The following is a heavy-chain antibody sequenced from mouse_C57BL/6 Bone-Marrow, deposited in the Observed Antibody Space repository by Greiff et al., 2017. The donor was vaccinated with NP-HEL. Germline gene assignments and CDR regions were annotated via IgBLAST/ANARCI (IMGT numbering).Heavy chain of an antibody. J-gene: IGHJ1*03. CDR3: ESYV. CDR2: INPNYGTT. CDR1: GEAVGWGT. Sequence: VQLQQSGPELVKPGDGVKRKGKEAGEAVGWGTMEGGSQLPGHRLEWIGVINPNYGTTSYNQKFKGKATLTVDQSSSTAYMQLNSLTSEDSAVYYCESYVWGTGTTVTVSS. V-gene: IGHV1-39*01.